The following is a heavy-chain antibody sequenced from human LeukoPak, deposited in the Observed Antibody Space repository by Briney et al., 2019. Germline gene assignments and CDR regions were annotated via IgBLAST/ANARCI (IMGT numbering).Heavy chain of an antibody. CDR2: INQDGSEK. CDR3: ARDLSQFCSGTYDY. Sequence: GGSLTLSCPASGFTFSDYCMTWARPAPGKGLESVANINQDGSEKSSVDSVKGRFTNSRDNAKKSLYLQMNSLRAEDAAVYYCARDLSQFCSGTYDYWGQGTLVTVSS. J-gene: IGHJ4*02. D-gene: IGHD3-10*02. V-gene: IGHV3-7*04. CDR1: GFTFSDYC.